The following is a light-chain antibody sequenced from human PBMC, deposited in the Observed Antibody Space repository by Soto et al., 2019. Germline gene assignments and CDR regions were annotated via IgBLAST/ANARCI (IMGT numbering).Light chain of an antibody. V-gene: IGKV1-6*02. CDR3: LQVFNFPRA. CDR1: QDIGND. J-gene: IGKJ1*01. CDR2: AAS. Sequence: ASQMTQSPSSLAGYVGDRLTITCRASQDIGNDLGWYQQKPGKAPKLLIYAASSLQSGVSSRFSGSGSGTEFTLTISSLQPEDFATYYCLQVFNFPRAFGQGTKV.